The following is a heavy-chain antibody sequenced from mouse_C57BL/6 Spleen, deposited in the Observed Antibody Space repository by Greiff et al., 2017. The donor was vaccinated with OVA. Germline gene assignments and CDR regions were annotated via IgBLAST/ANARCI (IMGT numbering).Heavy chain of an antibody. J-gene: IGHJ4*01. Sequence: VQLQQSGAELAKPGASVKLSCKASGYTFTSYWMHWVKQRPGQGLEWIGYINPSSGYTKYNQKFKDKATLTADKSSSTAYMQLSSLTYEDSAVYYCARIPITHYDGGYYAMDYWGQGTSVTVSS. CDR2: INPSSGYT. V-gene: IGHV1-7*01. D-gene: IGHD1-2*01. CDR3: ARIPITHYDGGYYAMDY. CDR1: GYTFTSYW.